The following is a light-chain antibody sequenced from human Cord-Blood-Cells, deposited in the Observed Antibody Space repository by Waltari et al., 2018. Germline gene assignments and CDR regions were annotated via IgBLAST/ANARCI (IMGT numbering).Light chain of an antibody. Sequence: EIVLTQPPATLSLSPGDIATLSCRASQSVSSYLAWYQQKPGQAPRLLIYDASNRATGIPARFSGSGSGTDFTLTISSLEPEDFAVYYCQQRSNWPPLTFGGGTKVEIK. CDR1: QSVSSY. J-gene: IGKJ4*01. V-gene: IGKV3-11*01. CDR3: QQRSNWPPLT. CDR2: DAS.